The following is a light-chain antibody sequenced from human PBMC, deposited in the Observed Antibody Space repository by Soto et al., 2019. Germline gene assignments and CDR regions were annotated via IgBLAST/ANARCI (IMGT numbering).Light chain of an antibody. J-gene: IGKJ4*01. V-gene: IGKV3-15*01. CDR3: QQYNNWPLT. Sequence: EIVMTQSPATLSVSPGERATLSCRASQRVSSNLAWYQQKPGQAPRLLIYGASTRATGIPTRFNGSGSGTDFPLTISSLQSEDFAVYYCQQYNNWPLTFGGGTKVEIK. CDR2: GAS. CDR1: QRVSSN.